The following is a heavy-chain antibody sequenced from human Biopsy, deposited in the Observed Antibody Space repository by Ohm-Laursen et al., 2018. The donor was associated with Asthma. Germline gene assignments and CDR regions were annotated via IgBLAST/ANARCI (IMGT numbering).Heavy chain of an antibody. Sequence: ASMEVSCKASGDSFSNYAISWVRQAPGQGLEWMGGLIPVLGTPDHAQMFEGRVTITADESTSTAYMELSSLSSEDTAVYYCARGYSGSDRIVYYYSGLEVWGQGTTVTVSS. CDR1: GDSFSNYA. CDR3: ARGYSGSDRIVYYYSGLEV. J-gene: IGHJ6*02. V-gene: IGHV1-69*13. D-gene: IGHD5-12*01. CDR2: LIPVLGTP.